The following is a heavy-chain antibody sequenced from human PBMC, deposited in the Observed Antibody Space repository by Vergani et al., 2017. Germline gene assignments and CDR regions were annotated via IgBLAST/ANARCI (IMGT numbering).Heavy chain of an antibody. D-gene: IGHD6-13*01. CDR1: GFTVINNY. V-gene: IGHV3-53*02. CDR3: ARGINGAAYYYGMDV. J-gene: IGHJ6*02. Sequence: EVQLVETGGGLIQPGGSLRLSCAASGFTVINNYMSWVRQAPGKGLEWVSIIYSDSSTYYADSVKGRFTISRDNSENTLYLQMNSLRAEDTAVYYCARGINGAAYYYGMDVRGQGTTVTVSS. CDR2: IYSDSST.